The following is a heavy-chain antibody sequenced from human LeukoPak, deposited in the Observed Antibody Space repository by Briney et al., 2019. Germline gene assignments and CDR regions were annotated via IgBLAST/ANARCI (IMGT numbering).Heavy chain of an antibody. CDR3: AKTLSGGWSGKYYFGY. Sequence: GGSLRLSCAASGFTFSTYAISWARQAPGKGLEWVSGISGNGDNTYYPDSVKGRFTIYRDNSTGRLSLQMNSLRAEDAAVYYCAKTLSGGWSGKYYFGYWGQGTLVSVSS. D-gene: IGHD6-19*01. CDR2: ISGNGDNT. CDR1: GFTFSTYA. J-gene: IGHJ4*02. V-gene: IGHV3-23*01.